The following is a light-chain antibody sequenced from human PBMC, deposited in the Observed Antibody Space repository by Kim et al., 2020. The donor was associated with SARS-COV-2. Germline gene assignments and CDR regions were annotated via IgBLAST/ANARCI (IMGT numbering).Light chain of an antibody. Sequence: EIVLTQSPGTLSLSPGERATLSCRASQSVSSISLAWYQQKPGQAPRLLIYGASSRATGIPDRFSGSGSGTDFTLTISGLEPEDFAVYYCQQYGSSPFTFGPGTKVDIK. CDR1: QSVSSIS. J-gene: IGKJ3*01. V-gene: IGKV3-20*01. CDR3: QQYGSSPFT. CDR2: GAS.